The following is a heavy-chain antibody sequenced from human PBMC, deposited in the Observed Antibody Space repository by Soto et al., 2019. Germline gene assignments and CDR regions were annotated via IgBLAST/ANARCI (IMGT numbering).Heavy chain of an antibody. CDR3: VREAEMATTVSFAY. CDR1: GYTFTTYG. CDR2: ISAYTGDT. J-gene: IGHJ4*02. Sequence: QVQMVQSGAEVTKPGASVKVSCKASGYTFTTYGISWVRQAPGQGLEWMGWISAYTGDTVYAQNFQDRVTMTTDAXXTTAYMEMRSLRSDDTAVYYCVREAEMATTVSFAYWGQGTLVTVSP. D-gene: IGHD1-1*01. V-gene: IGHV1-18*01.